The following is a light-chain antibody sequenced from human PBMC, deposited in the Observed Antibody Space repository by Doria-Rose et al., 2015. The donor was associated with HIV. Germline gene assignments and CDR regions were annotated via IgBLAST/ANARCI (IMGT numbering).Light chain of an antibody. CDR3: QNYNSAPRT. V-gene: IGKV1-27*01. CDR1: QAINNF. CDR2: GAS. Sequence: DTHMTQSPSSLSASIGDRVTITCRASQAINNFLAWYYQKPGKVPELLIYGASTLQSGVPSLFSGSGSGTEFTLIISSLQPEDVATYYCQNYNSAPRTFGQGTRVEI. J-gene: IGKJ1*01.